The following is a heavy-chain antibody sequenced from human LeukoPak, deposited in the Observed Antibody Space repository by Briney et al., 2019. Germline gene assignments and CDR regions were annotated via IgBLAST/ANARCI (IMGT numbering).Heavy chain of an antibody. Sequence: PGGSLRLSCAASRFTVSNNYMSWVRQAPGKGLEWVSVIYSGDNTYYVESVKGRFTISRDNSKNTLLLQMNRLKAEDTAVYYCAGRRVLDASFDYWGQGTLVTVSS. CDR3: AGRRVLDASFDY. D-gene: IGHD3-16*01. V-gene: IGHV3-66*02. J-gene: IGHJ4*02. CDR2: IYSGDNT. CDR1: RFTVSNNY.